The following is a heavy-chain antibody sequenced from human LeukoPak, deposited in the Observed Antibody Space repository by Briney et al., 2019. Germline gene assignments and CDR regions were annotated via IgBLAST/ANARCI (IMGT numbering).Heavy chain of an antibody. CDR1: GYAISDYY. D-gene: IGHD3-10*01. CDR3: ARELDGNGGWFDP. Sequence: SETLSLTCTVSGYAISDYYWSWIRQSPGKGLEWIGEVYYSGSTHYNPSLKSRVTISIDTSQNQFSLRLRSVTAADTAVYYCARELDGNGGWFDPWGPGTLVIVSS. J-gene: IGHJ5*02. V-gene: IGHV4-59*01. CDR2: VYYSGST.